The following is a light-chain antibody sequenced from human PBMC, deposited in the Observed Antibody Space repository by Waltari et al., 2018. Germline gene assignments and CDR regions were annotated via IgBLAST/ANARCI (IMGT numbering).Light chain of an antibody. CDR2: LGS. CDR1: QRLLKTNGYNY. Sequence: DIVMTQSPLSLPVTPGEPASISCRSSQRLLKTNGYNYVDWYLQKPGQSPQLLIHLGSNRASGVSDRFSGSGSGTDFTLKINRVEAEDVGVYYCLQALQTPITFGQGTRLEIK. V-gene: IGKV2-28*01. CDR3: LQALQTPIT. J-gene: IGKJ5*01.